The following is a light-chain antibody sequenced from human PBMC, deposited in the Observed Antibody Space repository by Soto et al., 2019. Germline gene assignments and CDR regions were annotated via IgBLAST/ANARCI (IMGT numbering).Light chain of an antibody. CDR3: QQYGSWT. Sequence: EIVLTQSPGTLSVSPGERATLSCRASQTISSKYLAWYQQKPGQAPSLLIYGTSSRATGIPDRFSGSGSGTDFILTISRLEPVESAIYYCQQYGSWTFGQGTKVEIK. CDR2: GTS. CDR1: QTISSKY. J-gene: IGKJ1*01. V-gene: IGKV3-20*01.